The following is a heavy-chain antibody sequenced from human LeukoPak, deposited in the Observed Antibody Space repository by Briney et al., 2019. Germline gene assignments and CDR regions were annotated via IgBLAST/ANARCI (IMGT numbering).Heavy chain of an antibody. D-gene: IGHD3-10*01. CDR3: ARVNLYGSGSNQHGY. Sequence: NPSETLSLTCRVSGASISSSYWSWIRQPPGKGLEWIGYVDYSGGTNYNPSLKSRVSMSVDTSKNQFSLKLRSVTPADTAVYYCARVNLYGSGSNQHGYWGQGALVTVSS. CDR2: VDYSGGT. V-gene: IGHV4-59*01. CDR1: GASISSSY. J-gene: IGHJ4*02.